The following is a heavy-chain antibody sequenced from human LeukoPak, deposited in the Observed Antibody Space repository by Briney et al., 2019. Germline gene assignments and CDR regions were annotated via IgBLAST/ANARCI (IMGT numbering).Heavy chain of an antibody. D-gene: IGHD1-26*01. Sequence: PGGSLRLSCAASGFTFSSDWMHWVRQAPGKGLVWVSRINSDGSSTSYADSVKGRFTISRDNAKNTLYLQMNSLRADDTAVYYCARVEKKLIVGSTNHWFDPWGQGTLVTVSS. CDR1: GFTFSSDW. J-gene: IGHJ5*02. CDR2: INSDGSST. V-gene: IGHV3-74*01. CDR3: ARVEKKLIVGSTNHWFDP.